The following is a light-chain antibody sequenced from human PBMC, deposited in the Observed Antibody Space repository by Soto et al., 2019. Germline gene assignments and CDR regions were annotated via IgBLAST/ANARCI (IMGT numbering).Light chain of an antibody. J-gene: IGKJ1*01. CDR1: QGIRTD. Sequence: AIQMTQSPSSLSASVGDRVTITCRASQGIRTDLGWYPQKPGKAPKLLIYAASSLQSGVPSRFSGSESGTDFTLTMAILQPEDFAPYDCLQDYDSRGKFSQGTKVDSK. CDR3: LQDYDSRGK. CDR2: AAS. V-gene: IGKV1-6*01.